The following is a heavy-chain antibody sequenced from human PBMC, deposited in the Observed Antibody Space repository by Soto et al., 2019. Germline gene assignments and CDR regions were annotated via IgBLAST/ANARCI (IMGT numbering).Heavy chain of an antibody. V-gene: IGHV3-7*01. CDR2: IKQDGSEK. J-gene: IGHJ6*03. CDR1: GFTFSSYW. Sequence: GSLRLSCAASGFTFSSYWMSWVRQAPGKGLEWVANIKQDGSEKYYVDSVKGRFTISRDNAKNSLYLQMNSLRAEDTAVYYCARDVSRIAAAAESYYYYYMDVWGKGTTVTVSS. CDR3: ARDVSRIAAAAESYYYYYMDV. D-gene: IGHD6-13*01.